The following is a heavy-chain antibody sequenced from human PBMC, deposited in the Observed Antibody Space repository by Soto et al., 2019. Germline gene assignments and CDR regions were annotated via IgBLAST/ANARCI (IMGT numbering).Heavy chain of an antibody. V-gene: IGHV3-33*01. D-gene: IGHD4-17*01. J-gene: IGHJ3*02. CDR1: GFTFSSYG. CDR3: AREDYGGNSVAFDI. CDR2: IWYDGSNK. Sequence: QVQLVESGGGVVQPGRSLRLSCAASGFTFSSYGMHWVRQAPGKGLEWVAVIWYDGSNKYYADSVKGRFTISRDNSKNTLYLQMNSLRAEDTAVYYCAREDYGGNSVAFDIWGQGTMVTVSS.